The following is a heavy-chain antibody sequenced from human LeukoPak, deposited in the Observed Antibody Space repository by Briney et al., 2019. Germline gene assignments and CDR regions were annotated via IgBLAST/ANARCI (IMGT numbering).Heavy chain of an antibody. V-gene: IGHV4-39*01. Sequence: SETLSLTCTVSGGSISIVNYFWGWVRQPPGKGLEWIGSIYYAGSTYYNPSLRGRVTLSVDPSKNQFSLKLGSVTAADTAVYYCARRTGFGDSDYWGQGTLVTVSS. CDR3: ARRTGFGDSDY. D-gene: IGHD3-10*01. CDR1: GGSISIVNYF. J-gene: IGHJ4*02. CDR2: IYYAGST.